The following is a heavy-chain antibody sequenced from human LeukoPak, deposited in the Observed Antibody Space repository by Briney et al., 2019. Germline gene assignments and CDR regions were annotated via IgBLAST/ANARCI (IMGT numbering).Heavy chain of an antibody. CDR3: EKQGYSSWYEY. CDR1: GFTFGSNV. CDR2: ITASGDNT. V-gene: IGHV3-23*01. D-gene: IGHD6-13*01. J-gene: IGHJ4*02. Sequence: PGGSLRLSCAASGFTFGSNVMSWVRQAPGKGLEWVSAITASGDNTYYADSVKGRLTISRDNSKNTLYLQMSSLRAEDMAVYYCEKQGYSSWYEYWGQGTLVTVSS.